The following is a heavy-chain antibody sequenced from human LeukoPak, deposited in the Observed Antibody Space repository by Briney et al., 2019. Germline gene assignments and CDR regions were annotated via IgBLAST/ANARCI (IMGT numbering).Heavy chain of an antibody. D-gene: IGHD6-6*01. CDR2: IYTSGST. J-gene: IGHJ6*03. V-gene: IGHV4-4*07. Sequence: SETLSLTCTVSGGPISSYYWSWIRQPAGKGLEWIGRIYTSGSTNYNPSLKSRVTMSVDTSKNQFSLKLSSVTAADTAVYYCARDYSSSWLNYYYYYMDVWGKGTTVTVSS. CDR1: GGPISSYY. CDR3: ARDYSSSWLNYYYYYMDV.